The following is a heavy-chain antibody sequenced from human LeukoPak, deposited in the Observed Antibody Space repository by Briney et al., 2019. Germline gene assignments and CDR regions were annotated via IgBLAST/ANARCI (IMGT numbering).Heavy chain of an antibody. V-gene: IGHV1-2*02. J-gene: IGHJ3*02. CDR3: ARDSTAIHAFDI. CDR1: GYTFTGYY. Sequence: ASVTVSCKASGYTFTGYYMHWVRQAPGQGLEWMGWINPNSGGTNYAQKFQGRVTMTRDTSISTAYMELSRLRSDDTAVYYCARDSTAIHAFDIWGQGTMVTVSS. D-gene: IGHD2-21*02. CDR2: INPNSGGT.